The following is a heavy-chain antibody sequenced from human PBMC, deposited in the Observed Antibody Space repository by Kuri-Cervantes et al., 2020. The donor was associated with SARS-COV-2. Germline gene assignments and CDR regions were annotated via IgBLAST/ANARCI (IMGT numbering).Heavy chain of an antibody. V-gene: IGHV3-21*01. J-gene: IGHJ4*02. CDR3: ARAGGHYFDY. Sequence: GESLKISCAASGFTFNTSGMNWVRQAPGKGLEWVSSISSSSNYIYYADSVKGRFTISRDNAKNSLYLQMNSLRDEDTAVYYCARAGGHYFDYWGQGTLVTVSS. CDR1: GFTFNTSG. D-gene: IGHD1-26*01. CDR2: ISSSSNYI.